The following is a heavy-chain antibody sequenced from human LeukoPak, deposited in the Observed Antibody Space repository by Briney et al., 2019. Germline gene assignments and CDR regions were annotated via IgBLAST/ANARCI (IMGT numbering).Heavy chain of an antibody. CDR2: ISGSGGNT. V-gene: IGHV3-23*01. J-gene: IGHJ6*02. CDR1: GFTFSSYA. Sequence: SGGSLRLSCAASGFTFSSYAMSWVRQAPGKGLEWVSAISGSGGNTYYADSVKGRFTISRDNAKNSLYLQMNSLRAEDTAVYYCARDGGGYDFWSGYYPRYPLYYYGMDVWGQGTTVTVSS. D-gene: IGHD3-3*01. CDR3: ARDGGGYDFWSGYYPRYPLYYYGMDV.